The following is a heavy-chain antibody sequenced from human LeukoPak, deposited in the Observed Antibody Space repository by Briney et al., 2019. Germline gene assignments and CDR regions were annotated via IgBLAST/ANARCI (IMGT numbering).Heavy chain of an antibody. CDR1: GYIFTSYW. CDR3: ARRLSSIATSAANDY. J-gene: IGHJ4*02. D-gene: IGHD2-15*01. Sequence: GESLKISCKGSGYIFTSYWIAWVHQMPGKGLEWMGIIHPGNSETTYNPSFRGHVTMSADKSVTTAYLQWSSLEASDTAMYYCARRLSSIATSAANDYWGQGTLVTVSS. V-gene: IGHV5-51*07. CDR2: IHPGNSET.